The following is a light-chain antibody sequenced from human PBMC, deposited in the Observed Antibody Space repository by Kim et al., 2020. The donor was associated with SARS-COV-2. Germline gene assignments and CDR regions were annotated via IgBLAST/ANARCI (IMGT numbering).Light chain of an antibody. J-gene: IGLJ3*02. Sequence: SSELTQDPAAYVTITRPDSINSEGDSLRNCSANWYQQKPRQAPVLVIYNKNTRPSGIPDRFSGSSSGDTASLTITGAQAEDEADYYCNSRDTSGRHWVFG. V-gene: IGLV3-19*01. CDR1: SLRNCS. CDR2: NKN. CDR3: NSRDTSGRHWV.